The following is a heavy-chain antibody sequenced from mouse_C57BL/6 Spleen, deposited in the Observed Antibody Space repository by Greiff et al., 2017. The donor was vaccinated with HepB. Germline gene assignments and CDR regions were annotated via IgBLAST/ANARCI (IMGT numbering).Heavy chain of an antibody. CDR3: ARDYGSYYYAMDY. Sequence: VQLVESGPELVKPGASVKISCKASGYAFSSSWMNWVKQRPGKGLEWIGRIYPGDGDTNYNGKFKGKATLTADKSSSTAYMQLSSLTSKDSAVYFCARDYGSYYYAMDYWGQGTSVTVSS. V-gene: IGHV1-82*01. J-gene: IGHJ4*01. CDR1: GYAFSSSW. D-gene: IGHD1-1*01. CDR2: IYPGDGDT.